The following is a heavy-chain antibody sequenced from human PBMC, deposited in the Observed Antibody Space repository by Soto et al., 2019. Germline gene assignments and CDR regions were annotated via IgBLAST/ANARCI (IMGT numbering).Heavy chain of an antibody. CDR2: TSAYNGNT. J-gene: IGHJ6*02. CDR3: ARRQWLVGGYYYGMDV. D-gene: IGHD6-19*01. V-gene: IGHV1-18*01. CDR1: GYTFTSYG. Sequence: QVQLVQSGAEVKKPGASVKVSCKASGYTFTSYGISWVRQAPGQGLEWMGWTSAYNGNTNYAQKLQGRVTMTTDTSTSTAYVELRSLRSDDTAVYYCARRQWLVGGYYYGMDVWGQGTPVTVSS.